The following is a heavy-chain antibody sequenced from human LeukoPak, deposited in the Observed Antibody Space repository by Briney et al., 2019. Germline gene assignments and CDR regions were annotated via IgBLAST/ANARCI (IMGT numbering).Heavy chain of an antibody. Sequence: GGSLRLSCAASGFTFSSYGMHWVRQAPGKGLEWVAFVKPGGNNKYYPDSVRGRFTISKDNSKKTLYLQMESLRVEDTAVYYCAKDYNWGWDYWGQGSLVIVSS. V-gene: IGHV3-30*02. J-gene: IGHJ4*02. CDR1: GFTFSSYG. D-gene: IGHD7-27*01. CDR2: VKPGGNNK. CDR3: AKDYNWGWDY.